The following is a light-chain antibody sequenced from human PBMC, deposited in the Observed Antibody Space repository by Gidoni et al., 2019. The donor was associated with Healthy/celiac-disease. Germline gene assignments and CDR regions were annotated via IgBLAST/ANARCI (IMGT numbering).Light chain of an antibody. CDR2: EGS. V-gene: IGLV2-23*01. J-gene: IGLJ2*01. CDR3: CSYAGSSGGVV. CDR1: SSDVGSYNL. Sequence: QSALTQPASVSGSPGQSITISCTGTSSDVGSYNLVSWYQQHPGKAPKLMIYEGSKRPSGVSKRFSGSKSGNTASLTISGLQAEDEADYYCCSYAGSSGGVVFGGGTKLTVL.